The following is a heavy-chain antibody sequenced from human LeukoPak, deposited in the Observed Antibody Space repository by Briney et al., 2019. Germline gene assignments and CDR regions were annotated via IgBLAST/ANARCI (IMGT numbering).Heavy chain of an antibody. CDR1: GYTFTSYA. J-gene: IGHJ3*02. V-gene: IGHV1-3*01. D-gene: IGHD1-14*01. Sequence: ASVKASCKASGYTFTSYAMHWVRQAPGQRLEWMGWINAGNGNTKYSQKFQGRVTLTRDTSASTAFMELSSLTSEDTAVYYCARDHGTTKEDDAFDIWGQGTMVTLSS. CDR2: INAGNGNT. CDR3: ARDHGTTKEDDAFDI.